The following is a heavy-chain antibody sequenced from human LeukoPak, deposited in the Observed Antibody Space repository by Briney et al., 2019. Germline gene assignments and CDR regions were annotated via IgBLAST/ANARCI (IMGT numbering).Heavy chain of an antibody. CDR1: GYTFTSYG. V-gene: IGHV1-69*04. CDR3: ARVGNPSRYCSGGSCPFDY. Sequence: ASVKVSCKASGYTFTSYGISWVRQAPGQELEWMGRIIPILGIANYAQKFQGRVTITADKSTSTAYMELSSLRSEDTAVYYCARVGNPSRYCSGGSCPFDYWGQGTLVTVSS. D-gene: IGHD2-15*01. J-gene: IGHJ4*02. CDR2: IIPILGIA.